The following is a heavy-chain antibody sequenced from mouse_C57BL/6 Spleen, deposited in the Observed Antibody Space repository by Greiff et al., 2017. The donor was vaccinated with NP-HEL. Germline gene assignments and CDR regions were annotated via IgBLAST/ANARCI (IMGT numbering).Heavy chain of an antibody. J-gene: IGHJ4*01. V-gene: IGHV1-26*01. Sequence: EVQLQQSGPELVKPGASVKISCKASGYTFNDYYMNWVKQRNGKSLEWIGDINPNNGGTSYNQKFKGKATLTVDKSYSTAYMELRSLTSEDSAVYYCARSRGYLHSYAMDYWCQGTPVTVSS. CDR3: ARSRGYLHSYAMDY. CDR2: INPNNGGT. CDR1: GYTFNDYY. D-gene: IGHD2-2*01.